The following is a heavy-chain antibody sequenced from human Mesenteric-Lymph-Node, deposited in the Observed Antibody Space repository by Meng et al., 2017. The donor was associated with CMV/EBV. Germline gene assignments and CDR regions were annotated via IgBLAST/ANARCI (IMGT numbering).Heavy chain of an antibody. J-gene: IGHJ6*02. Sequence: ASVKVSCKASGYAFSSYYMHWVRQAPGQGLEWMGIINAGGGRTSYAEKLQGRVTMTRDTSTSTVYMELSSLRSEDTAVYYCARDSLDSGWYGRGFGYYYYGMDVWGQGTTVTVSS. D-gene: IGHD6-19*01. CDR2: INAGGGRT. CDR1: GYAFSSYY. CDR3: ARDSLDSGWYGRGFGYYYYGMDV. V-gene: IGHV1-46*04.